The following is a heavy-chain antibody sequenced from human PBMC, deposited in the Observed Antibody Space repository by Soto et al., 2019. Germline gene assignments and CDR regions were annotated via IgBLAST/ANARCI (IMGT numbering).Heavy chain of an antibody. CDR3: SIAEYDGGNLILVY. V-gene: IGHV4-31*03. D-gene: IGHD2-15*01. CDR2: ISYSGST. Sequence: SETLYLTCTVSGGSLSRGGYYWSWIRQHAGKGLGWIGYISYSGSTYYNPSLKSRVTISVETSKNQFSLKLSSVTAADTAVYYCSIAEYDGGNLILVYWGQGILVSV. J-gene: IGHJ4*02. CDR1: GGSLSRGGYY.